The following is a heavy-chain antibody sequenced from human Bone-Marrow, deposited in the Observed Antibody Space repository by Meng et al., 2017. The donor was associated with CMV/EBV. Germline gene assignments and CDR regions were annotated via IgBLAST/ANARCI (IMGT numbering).Heavy chain of an antibody. CDR1: GFTFTSSA. CDR2: IVVGSGNT. Sequence: SVKVSCKASGFTFTSSAVQWVRQARGQRLEWIGWIVVGSGNTNYAQKFQERVTITRDMSTSTAYMELSSPRSEDTAVYYCAADRSRFWSGYYRDGMDVWGQGTTVTVSS. CDR3: AADRSRFWSGYYRDGMDV. V-gene: IGHV1-58*01. J-gene: IGHJ6*02. D-gene: IGHD3-3*01.